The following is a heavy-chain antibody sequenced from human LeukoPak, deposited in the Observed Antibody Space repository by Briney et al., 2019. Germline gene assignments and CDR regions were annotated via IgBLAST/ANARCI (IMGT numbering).Heavy chain of an antibody. CDR2: ISSNGGST. CDR3: VKAPASYGTQGHFDY. V-gene: IGHV3-64D*06. D-gene: IGHD4-17*01. J-gene: IGHJ4*02. CDR1: GFTFSSYA. Sequence: GGSLRLSCSADGFTFSSYAVHWVRQAPGKGLEYVSAISSNGGSTYYADSVKGRFTISRDNSKNTLYLQMSSLRAEDTAVYYCVKAPASYGTQGHFDYWGQGTLVTVSS.